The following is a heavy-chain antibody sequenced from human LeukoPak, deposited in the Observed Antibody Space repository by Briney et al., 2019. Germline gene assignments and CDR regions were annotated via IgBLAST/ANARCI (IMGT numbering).Heavy chain of an antibody. V-gene: IGHV4-59*01. CDR1: GGSISSYY. J-gene: IGHJ4*02. Sequence: SETLSLTCTVSGGSISSYYWSWIRQPPGKGLEWIGYIYYSGSTNYNPSLKSRVTISVDTSKNQFSLKLSSVTAADTAVYYCARVSSGAPIWWYFDYWGQGTLVTVSS. D-gene: IGHD1-26*01. CDR2: IYYSGST. CDR3: ARVSSGAPIWWYFDY.